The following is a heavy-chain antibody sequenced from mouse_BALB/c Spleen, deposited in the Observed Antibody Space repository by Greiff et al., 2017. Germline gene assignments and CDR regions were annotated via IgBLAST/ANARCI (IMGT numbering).Heavy chain of an antibody. Sequence: VQLQQPGAELVKPGASVKLSCKPSGYTFTSYYMNWVKQRPGQGLEWIGGIHPSNGGTIFNEKFKSKATLTVDKSSSTAYMQLSSLTSEDSAVYYCTSGYYDGRSWYFDVWGAGTTVTVSS. CDR3: TSGYYDGRSWYFDV. J-gene: IGHJ1*01. CDR1: GYTFTSYY. CDR2: IHPSNGGT. V-gene: IGHV1S81*02. D-gene: IGHD1-1*01.